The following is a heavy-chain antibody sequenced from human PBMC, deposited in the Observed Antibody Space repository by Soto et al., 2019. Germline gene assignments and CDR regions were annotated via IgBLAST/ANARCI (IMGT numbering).Heavy chain of an antibody. Sequence: ASVKVSCKASGGTFSSYTISWVRQAPGQGLEWMGRIIPILGIANCAQKFQGRVTITADKSTSTAYMELSSLRSEDTAVYYCASFGGYSYGHDRFFDYWGQGTLVTVSS. CDR1: GGTFSSYT. D-gene: IGHD5-18*01. CDR3: ASFGGYSYGHDRFFDY. J-gene: IGHJ4*02. CDR2: IIPILGIA. V-gene: IGHV1-69*02.